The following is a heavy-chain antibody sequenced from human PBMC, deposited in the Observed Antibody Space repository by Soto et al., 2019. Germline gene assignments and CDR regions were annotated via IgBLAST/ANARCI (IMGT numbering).Heavy chain of an antibody. V-gene: IGHV4-39*01. CDR1: GVSVSDYRYE. CDR3: ARQRTTVVTQAYFDH. Sequence: TLSLTCTVSGVSVSDYRYEWSWIRLPPGKGLEWIGYIYYSGRTYYNPSFKSRVTISIDTSKNQFSLKLSSVTATDTAVYYCARQRTTVVTQAYFDHWGQGALVTVSS. J-gene: IGHJ4*02. CDR2: IYYSGRT. D-gene: IGHD2-21*02.